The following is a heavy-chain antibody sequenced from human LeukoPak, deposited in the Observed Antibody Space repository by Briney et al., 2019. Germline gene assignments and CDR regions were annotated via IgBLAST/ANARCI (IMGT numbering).Heavy chain of an antibody. CDR1: GFTFSDHY. CDR3: XXXXSYSPLDY. D-gene: IGHD2-15*01. V-gene: IGHV3-72*01. J-gene: IGHJ4*02. CDR2: IRKKTNSYTT. Sequence: GGSLRLSCAASGFTFSDHYMDWVRQAPGKGLEWVGRIRKKTNSYTTEYAASVKDRFTISRDDSKNSLYLQMNSLKTEDTAVXXXXXXXSYSPLDYWGQGTLVTVSS.